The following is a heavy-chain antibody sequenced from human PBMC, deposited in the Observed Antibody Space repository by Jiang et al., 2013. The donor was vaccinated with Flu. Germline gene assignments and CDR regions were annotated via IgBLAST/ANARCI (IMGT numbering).Heavy chain of an antibody. J-gene: IGHJ4*02. CDR1: GYTFTTYA. D-gene: IGHD5-12*01. CDR3: ARGDMVGDY. Sequence: GAEVKKPGASVKLSCKASGYTFTTYAIHWVRQAPGQRLEWMGWINAGNADTQYSQNFQGRVAITRDTSASTAYMELNSLRSEDTAVYYCARGDMVGDYWGQGSLVTVSS. V-gene: IGHV1-3*01. CDR2: INAGNADT.